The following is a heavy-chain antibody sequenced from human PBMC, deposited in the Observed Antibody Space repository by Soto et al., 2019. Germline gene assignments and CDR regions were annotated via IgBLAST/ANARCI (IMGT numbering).Heavy chain of an antibody. CDR2: INPNSGGT. CDR3: ARDRVVLYGMDV. J-gene: IGHJ6*02. V-gene: IGHV1-2*02. D-gene: IGHD3-3*01. CDR1: GYTFTGYY. Sequence: GASVKVSCKASGYTFTGYYVHWVRQAPGQGLEWMGWINPNSGGTNYAQKFQGRVTMTRDTSISTAYMELSRLRSDDTAVYYCARDRVVLYGMDVWGQGTTVTVSS.